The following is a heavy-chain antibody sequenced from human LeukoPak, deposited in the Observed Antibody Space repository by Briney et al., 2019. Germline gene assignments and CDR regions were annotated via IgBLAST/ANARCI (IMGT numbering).Heavy chain of an antibody. Sequence: GGSLRLSCAASGFTFSDYYMSWIRQAPGKGLEWVSYISSSGSTIYYADSVKGRFTISRDNAKNSLYLQMNSLRAEDTAVYYCARYCSSTSCPVLDYWGQGTLVTVSS. CDR1: GFTFSDYY. D-gene: IGHD2-2*01. CDR3: ARYCSSTSCPVLDY. V-gene: IGHV3-11*04. J-gene: IGHJ4*02. CDR2: ISSSGSTI.